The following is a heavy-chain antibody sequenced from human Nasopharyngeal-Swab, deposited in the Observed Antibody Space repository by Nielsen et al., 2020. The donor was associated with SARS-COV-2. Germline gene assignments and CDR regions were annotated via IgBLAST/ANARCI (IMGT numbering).Heavy chain of an antibody. Sequence: SVKVSCKASVATFSTLSIRGVRQAAGHGLEWMRRSVPILNILHYSQKVQGRVTIFADESTSTVYMELSSLRTDDTAVYYCARDREMATAGFDSWGQGTLVIVSS. CDR2: SVPILNIL. J-gene: IGHJ4*02. CDR3: ARDREMATAGFDS. V-gene: IGHV1-69*04. CDR1: VATFSTLS. D-gene: IGHD5-24*01.